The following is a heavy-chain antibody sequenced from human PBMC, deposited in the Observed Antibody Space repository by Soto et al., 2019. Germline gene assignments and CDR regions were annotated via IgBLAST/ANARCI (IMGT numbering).Heavy chain of an antibody. J-gene: IGHJ6*02. CDR3: ARGSDFLYYYGMDV. Sequence: SETLSLTCTVSGGSISSGDYYWGWIRQPPGKGLEWIGYIYYSGSTYYNPSLKSRVTISVDTSKNQFSLNLSSVSAADTAVYYCARGSDFLYYYGMDVWGQGTTVTVSS. V-gene: IGHV4-30-4*02. CDR1: GGSISSGDYY. CDR2: IYYSGST. D-gene: IGHD5-12*01.